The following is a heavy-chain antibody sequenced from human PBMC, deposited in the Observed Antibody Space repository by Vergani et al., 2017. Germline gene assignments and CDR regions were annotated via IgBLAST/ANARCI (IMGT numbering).Heavy chain of an antibody. D-gene: IGHD4-17*01. CDR1: GGAVNSGSNF. CDR3: ARSTTVTFDY. J-gene: IGHJ4*02. Sequence: QVQLQESGPGLVKPSQTLSLTCSVSGGAVNSGSNFWTWIRQPAGKGLEWIGRTSTDGSTNYNPSLKSRVTVSVDTSKTQFSLKLSSVTAADTAVYFCARSTTVTFDYWGQGTLVTVSS. CDR2: TSTDGST. V-gene: IGHV4-61*02.